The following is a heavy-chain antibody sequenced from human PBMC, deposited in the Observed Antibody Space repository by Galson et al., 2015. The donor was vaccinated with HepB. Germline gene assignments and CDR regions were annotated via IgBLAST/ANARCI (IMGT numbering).Heavy chain of an antibody. Sequence: ETLSLTCTVSGASISSYYWSWIRQPPGKGLEWIGYIYYSGSTNYNPSLKSRVTISVDTSKNQFSLKLSSVTAADTAVYYCARGGMVRGSSTEEGANWFDPWGQGTLVTVSS. CDR3: ARGGMVRGSSTEEGANWFDP. CDR2: IYYSGST. D-gene: IGHD3-10*01. CDR1: GASISSYY. V-gene: IGHV4-59*01. J-gene: IGHJ5*02.